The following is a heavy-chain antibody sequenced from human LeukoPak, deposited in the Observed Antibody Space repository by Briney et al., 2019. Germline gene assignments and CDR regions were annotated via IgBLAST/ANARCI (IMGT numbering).Heavy chain of an antibody. D-gene: IGHD3-10*01. CDR1: GYSFPSYW. CDR3: ARLSYPGKMDGSGSFYTLGY. J-gene: IGHJ4*02. Sequence: GESLKIPCKGSGYSFPSYWIGWVRQMPGKGLDWMGIIYPGDSETRYSPSFQGQVTISADKSISTAYLQWSSLKASDTAMYYCARLSYPGKMDGSGSFYTLGYWGQGSLVTVSS. V-gene: IGHV5-51*01. CDR2: IYPGDSET.